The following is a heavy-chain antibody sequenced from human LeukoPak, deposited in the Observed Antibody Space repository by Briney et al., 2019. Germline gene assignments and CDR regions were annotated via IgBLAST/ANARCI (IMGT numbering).Heavy chain of an antibody. V-gene: IGHV3-7*01. CDR3: ASDTGSRYDCWGGYSN. Sequence: GGSLRLSCVASLFSLSSYLLSWVRPAPRKGLEWVAKIKQDGSEKYYVDSLKGRFTISRDNAQKSLYLQMNSLRAEDTAVYYCASDTGSRYDCWGGYSNWGQGTLVTVSS. CDR1: LFSLSSYL. CDR2: IKQDGSEK. D-gene: IGHD3-3*01. J-gene: IGHJ4*02.